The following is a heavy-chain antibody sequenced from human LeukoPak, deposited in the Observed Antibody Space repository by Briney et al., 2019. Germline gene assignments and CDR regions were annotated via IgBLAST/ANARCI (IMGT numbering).Heavy chain of an antibody. CDR3: ARDGCGGSCFHYYYYYMDV. D-gene: IGHD2-15*01. J-gene: IGHJ6*03. Sequence: PSQTLSLTCTVSSGSISSSNDYWSWIRQPAGKGLEWIGRISTIGSTNYNPSLNSRVTISIDTSKNQFSLKLSSVTAADTAVYYCARDGCGGSCFHYYYYYMDVWGKGTTVTISS. CDR2: ISTIGST. V-gene: IGHV4-61*02. CDR1: SGSISSSNDY.